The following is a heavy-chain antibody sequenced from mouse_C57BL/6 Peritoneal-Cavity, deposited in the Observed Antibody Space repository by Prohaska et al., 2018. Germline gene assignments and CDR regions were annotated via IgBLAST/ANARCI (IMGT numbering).Heavy chain of an antibody. V-gene: IGHV1-50*01. CDR2: IDPSDSYT. D-gene: IGHD2-10*02. CDR1: GSTFTSYW. J-gene: IGHJ3*01. CDR3: ATLVFAY. Sequence: QVQLQQPGAELVKPGASVKLSCKASGSTFTSYWMQWVKQRPGQGLEWIGEIDPSDSYTNYNQKFKGKATLTVDTSSSTAYMQLSSLTSEDSAVYYCATLVFAYWGQGTLVTVSA.